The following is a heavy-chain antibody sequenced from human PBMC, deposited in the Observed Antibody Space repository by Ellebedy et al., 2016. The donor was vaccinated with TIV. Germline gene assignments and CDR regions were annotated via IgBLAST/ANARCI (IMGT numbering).Heavy chain of an antibody. V-gene: IGHV3-7*01. CDR2: MNQVGSEQ. Sequence: GESLKISCAASGFTFSTYWMSWVRQAPGKGLEWVANMNQVGSEQYYVDSVKGRFTISRDNLKRSLYLQVNSLRVEDTAVYFCAREDGNWLDPWGQGTLVTVAS. J-gene: IGHJ5*02. CDR1: GFTFSTYW. D-gene: IGHD4-23*01. CDR3: AREDGNWLDP.